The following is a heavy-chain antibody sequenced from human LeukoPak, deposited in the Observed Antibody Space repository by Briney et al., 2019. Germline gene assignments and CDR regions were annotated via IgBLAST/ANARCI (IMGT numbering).Heavy chain of an antibody. J-gene: IGHJ4*02. CDR1: GFTVGNNF. CDR2: IYSGGGT. Sequence: GGSLRLSCTASGFTVGNNFLTWVRQAPGKGLEWVSLIYSGGGTHYADSVRGRFTISRDNSKNTLFLQMNSLRGDDTAVYYCAREFGDPSHSFDYWGQGTLVTVSS. CDR3: AREFGDPSHSFDY. D-gene: IGHD3-10*01. V-gene: IGHV3-66*02.